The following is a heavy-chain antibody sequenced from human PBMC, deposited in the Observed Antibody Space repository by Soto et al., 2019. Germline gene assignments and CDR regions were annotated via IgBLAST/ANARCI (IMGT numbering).Heavy chain of an antibody. Sequence: ASVKVSCKASGYTFTGYYMHWVRQAPGQGLEWMGWINPNSGGTNYAQKFQGRVTMTRDTSISTAYMELSRLRSDDTAVYYCARVVAVPAAIDYYYGMDVWGQGTTVTVSS. J-gene: IGHJ6*02. V-gene: IGHV1-2*02. D-gene: IGHD2-2*02. CDR2: INPNSGGT. CDR1: GYTFTGYY. CDR3: ARVVAVPAAIDYYYGMDV.